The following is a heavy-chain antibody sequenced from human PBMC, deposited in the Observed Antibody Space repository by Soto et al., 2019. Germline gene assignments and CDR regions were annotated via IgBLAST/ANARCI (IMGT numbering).Heavy chain of an antibody. J-gene: IGHJ5*02. V-gene: IGHV4-31*03. D-gene: IGHD1-20*01. CDR1: GGSISSGGYY. CDR2: IYYSGST. Sequence: PSETMSLTCTVSGGSISSGGYYWSWIRQHPGKGLEWIGYIYYSGSTYYNPSLKSRVTISVDTSKNQFSLKLSSVTAADTAVYYCARVGGINWFDPWGQGTLVTVSS. CDR3: ARVGGINWFDP.